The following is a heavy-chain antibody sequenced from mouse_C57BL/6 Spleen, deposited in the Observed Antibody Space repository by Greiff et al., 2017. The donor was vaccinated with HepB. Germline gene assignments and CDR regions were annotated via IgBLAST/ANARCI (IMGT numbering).Heavy chain of an antibody. CDR1: GYAFSSSW. J-gene: IGHJ4*01. Sequence: QVQLQQSGPELVKPGASVKISCKASGYAFSSSWMNWVKQRPGKGLEWIGRIYPGDGDTNYNGTFKGKATLTADKSSSTAYMQLSSLTSEDSAVYFCARCDGYSYAMDYWGQGTSVTVSS. CDR2: IYPGDGDT. V-gene: IGHV1-82*01. CDR3: ARCDGYSYAMDY. D-gene: IGHD2-3*01.